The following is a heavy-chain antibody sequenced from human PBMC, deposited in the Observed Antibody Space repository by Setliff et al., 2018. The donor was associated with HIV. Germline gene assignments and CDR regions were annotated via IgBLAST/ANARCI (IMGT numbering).Heavy chain of an antibody. CDR3: ATQGLTVPIPGGYFQH. CDR2: VYTTGNT. D-gene: IGHD2-21*02. V-gene: IGHV4-4*07. Sequence: ETLSLTCTVSGASFSNYHWTWIRQPAGKGLEWIGYVYTTGNTKYNPSLKSRVTMSVDTSKNQFSLILTSVTAADTAVYYCATQGLTVPIPGGYFQHWGPGILVTVSS. CDR1: GASFSNYH. J-gene: IGHJ1*01.